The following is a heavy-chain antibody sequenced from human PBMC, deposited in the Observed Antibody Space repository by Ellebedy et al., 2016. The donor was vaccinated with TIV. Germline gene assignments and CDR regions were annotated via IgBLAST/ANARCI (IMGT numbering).Heavy chain of an antibody. D-gene: IGHD2-21*02. CDR2: IYYSGST. CDR1: GGSISSSSYY. J-gene: IGHJ6*02. V-gene: IGHV4-39*07. Sequence: MPSETLSLTCTVSGGSISSSSYYWGWIRQPPGKGLEWIGSIYYSGSTYYNPSLKSRVTISVDTSKNQFSLKLSSVTAADTAVYYCARGDCGGDCPHYYYGMDVWGQGTTVTVSS. CDR3: ARGDCGGDCPHYYYGMDV.